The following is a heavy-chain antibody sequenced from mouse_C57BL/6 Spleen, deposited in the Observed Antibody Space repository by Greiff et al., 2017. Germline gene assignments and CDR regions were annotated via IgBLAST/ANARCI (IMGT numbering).Heavy chain of an antibody. CDR3: AITRHKTDYFDY. CDR2: IYPGDGDT. V-gene: IGHV1-80*01. CDR1: GYAFSSYW. D-gene: IGHD3-2*01. J-gene: IGHJ2*01. Sequence: QVHVKQSGAELVKPGASVKISCKASGYAFSSYWMNWVKQRPGKGLEWIGQIYPGDGDTNYNGKFKGKATLTADKSSSTAYMQLSSLTSEDSAVYYCAITRHKTDYFDYWGQGTTLTVSS.